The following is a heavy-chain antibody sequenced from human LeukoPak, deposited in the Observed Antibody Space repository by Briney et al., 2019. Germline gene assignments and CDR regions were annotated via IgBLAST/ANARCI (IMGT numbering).Heavy chain of an antibody. J-gene: IGHJ6*03. V-gene: IGHV4-59*12. CDR2: IYYSGST. Sequence: PSETLSLTCAVYGGSFSGYSWSWIRQPPGKGLEWIGYIYYSGSTYYNPSLKSRVTISVDTSKNQFSLKLSSVTAADTAVYYCARSSGYYNYYYMDVWGKGTTVTISS. CDR3: ARSSGYYNYYYMDV. CDR1: GGSFSGYS. D-gene: IGHD3-22*01.